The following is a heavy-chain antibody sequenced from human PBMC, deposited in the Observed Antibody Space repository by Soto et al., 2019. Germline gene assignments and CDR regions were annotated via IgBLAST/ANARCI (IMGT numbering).Heavy chain of an antibody. J-gene: IGHJ6*02. CDR3: ARSQGSSTSFEIYYYYYYGMDV. V-gene: IGHV1-69*01. CDR2: IIPIPGTA. D-gene: IGHD2-2*01. Sequence: QVQLVQSGAEVKKPGSSVKVSCKASGGTFSSYAISWVRQAPGQGLEWMGGIIPIPGTANYAQKFQGRVTITADESTSTAYMELSSLRSEDTAVYYGARSQGSSTSFEIYYYYYYGMDVWGQGTTVTVSS. CDR1: GGTFSSYA.